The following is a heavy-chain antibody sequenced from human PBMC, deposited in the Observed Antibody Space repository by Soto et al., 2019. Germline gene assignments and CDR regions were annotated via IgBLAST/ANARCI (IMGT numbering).Heavy chain of an antibody. D-gene: IGHD4-17*01. J-gene: IGHJ4*02. CDR1: GYTFTSYY. CDR3: AREALEDYGDSYYFDY. CDR2: INPSGGST. Sequence: GASVKVSCKASGYTFTSYYMHWVRQAPGQGLEWMGIINPSGGSTSYAQKFQGRVTMTRDTSTSTVYMELSSLRSEDTAVYYCAREALEDYGDSYYFDYWGQGTLVTVSS. V-gene: IGHV1-46*03.